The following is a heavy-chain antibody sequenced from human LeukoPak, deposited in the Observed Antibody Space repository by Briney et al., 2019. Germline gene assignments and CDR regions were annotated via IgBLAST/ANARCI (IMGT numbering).Heavy chain of an antibody. CDR2: ISSSSSYI. CDR1: GFTFSSYS. V-gene: IGHV3-21*01. D-gene: IGHD3-3*01. J-gene: IGHJ4*02. CDR3: ARWTHYDFWSGPD. Sequence: PGGSLRLSCAASGFTFSSYSMNWVRQAPGKGLEWVSSISSSSSYIYYADSVKGRFTISRDNAKNSLYLQMNSLRAEDTAVYYCARWTHYDFWSGPDWGQGTLVTVSS.